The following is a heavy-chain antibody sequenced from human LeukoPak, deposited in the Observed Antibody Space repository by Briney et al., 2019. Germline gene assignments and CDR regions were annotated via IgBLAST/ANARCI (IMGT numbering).Heavy chain of an antibody. CDR1: GGSFSGYY. CDR2: INHSRST. D-gene: IGHD6-19*01. V-gene: IGHV4-34*01. Sequence: SETLSLTCAVYGGSFSGYYWSWIRQPPGKGLEWIGEINHSRSTNYNPSLKSRVTISVDTSKNQFSLKLSSVTAADTAIYYCARAVSGRFDYWAQGPLVRVSS. J-gene: IGHJ4*02. CDR3: ARAVSGRFDY.